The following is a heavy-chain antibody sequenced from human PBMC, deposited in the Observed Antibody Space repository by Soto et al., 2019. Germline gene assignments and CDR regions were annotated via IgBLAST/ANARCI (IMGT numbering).Heavy chain of an antibody. D-gene: IGHD5-18*01. CDR2: ISYDGSNK. CDR1: GFTFSSYA. J-gene: IGHJ4*02. Sequence: PGGSLRLSCAASGFTFSSYAMHWVRQAPGKGLEWMAVISYDGSNKYYADSVKGRFTISRDNSKNTLYLQMNSLRAEDTAVYYCARDREDTAGYWGQGT. CDR3: ARDREDTAGY. V-gene: IGHV3-30-3*01.